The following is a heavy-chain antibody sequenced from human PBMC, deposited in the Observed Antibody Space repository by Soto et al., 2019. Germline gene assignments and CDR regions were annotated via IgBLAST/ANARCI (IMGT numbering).Heavy chain of an antibody. CDR1: GGSISSSSYY. CDR3: ARHTSSGRDAFDI. Sequence: SETLSLTCTVSGGSISSSSYYWGWIRQPPGKGLEWIGSIYYSGSTYYNPSLKSRVTISVDTSKNQFSLKLSSVTAADTAVYYCARHTSSGRDAFDIWGQGTMVTVSS. D-gene: IGHD3-10*01. V-gene: IGHV4-39*01. CDR2: IYYSGST. J-gene: IGHJ3*02.